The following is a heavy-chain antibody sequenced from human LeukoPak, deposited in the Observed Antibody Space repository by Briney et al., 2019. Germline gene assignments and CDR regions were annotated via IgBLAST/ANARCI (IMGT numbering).Heavy chain of an antibody. J-gene: IGHJ4*02. Sequence: GGSLRLSCAASGFTFSDYYMSWIRQAPGKGLEWVSYISSSGSTMYYADSVKGRFTISRDNAKNSLYLQMNSLRAEDTAVYYCATTTSGSYWSDYWGQGTLVTVSS. V-gene: IGHV3-11*01. CDR2: ISSSGSTM. CDR1: GFTFSDYY. D-gene: IGHD1-26*01. CDR3: ATTTSGSYWSDY.